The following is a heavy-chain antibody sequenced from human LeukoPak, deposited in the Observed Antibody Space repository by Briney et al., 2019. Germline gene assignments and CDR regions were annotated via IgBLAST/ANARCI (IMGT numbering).Heavy chain of an antibody. D-gene: IGHD2-2*01. CDR3: ARVNYCSSTSCFSYYYYYYMDV. J-gene: IGHJ6*03. CDR1: GYTFTGYY. CDR2: INPNSGGT. V-gene: IGHV1-2*02. Sequence: ASVKVSCKASGYTFTGYYMHWVRQAPGQGLEWMGWINPNSGGTTYAQKFQGRVTMTRDTSISTAYMELNRLRSDDTAVYYCARVNYCSSTSCFSYYYYYYMDVWGKGTTVTVSS.